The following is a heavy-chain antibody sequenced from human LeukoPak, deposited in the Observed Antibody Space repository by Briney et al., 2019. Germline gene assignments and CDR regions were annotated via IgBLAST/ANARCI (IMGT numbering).Heavy chain of an antibody. CDR3: AKAGGLVVVTWVNY. CDR1: GFTFSSYA. J-gene: IGHJ4*02. CDR2: ISGSGGST. D-gene: IGHD2-21*02. Sequence: GGSLRLSCAASGFTFSSYAMTWVRQAPGEGLEWVSAISGSGGSTYYADSVKGRFTISRDNSKNTLYLQMNSLRAEDTAVYYCAKAGGLVVVTWVNYWGQGTLVTVSS. V-gene: IGHV3-23*01.